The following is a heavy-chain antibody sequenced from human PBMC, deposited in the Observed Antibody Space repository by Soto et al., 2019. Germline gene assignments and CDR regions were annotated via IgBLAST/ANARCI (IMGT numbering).Heavy chain of an antibody. CDR1: GFTFSGYS. CDR2: ISSGSKTI. J-gene: IGHJ4*02. D-gene: IGHD1-26*01. CDR3: VREDILGARSFDY. Sequence: PGGSLRLSCAASGFTFSGYSAHWVRQAPGKGLERVSYISSGSKTIYYAESVKGRFTVSRDNARNSHYLHMNSLRDEDTAVYYCVREDILGARSFDYWGQGTLVTGSS. V-gene: IGHV3-48*02.